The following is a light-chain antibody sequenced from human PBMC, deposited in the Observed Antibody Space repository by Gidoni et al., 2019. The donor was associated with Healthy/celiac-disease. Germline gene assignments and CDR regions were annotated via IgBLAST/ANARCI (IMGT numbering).Light chain of an antibody. CDR2: RNN. V-gene: IGLV1-47*01. J-gene: IGLJ2*01. CDR1: SSNIGSNY. Sequence: QSVLTQPPSASGTPGQRVTISCSGSSSNIGSNYVYWYQQLPGTAPKLLIYRNNQRPSGVPDRFSGSKSGTSASLAISGLRPEDEADYYCAAWDDSLKVVFGGGTKLTVL. CDR3: AAWDDSLKVV.